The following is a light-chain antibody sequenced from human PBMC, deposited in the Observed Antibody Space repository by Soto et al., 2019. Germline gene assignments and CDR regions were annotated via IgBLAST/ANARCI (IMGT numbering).Light chain of an antibody. V-gene: IGKV3-20*01. CDR2: GAS. Sequence: EIVLTQSPGTLSLSPGERATLSCRASQSVISAYLAWYQQRPGQAPRLLIYGASNRATGIPDRFSGRGSGTDFTLTISTLEPEDVAVYYCQQYGYSLFGQGTRLEIK. CDR3: QQYGYSL. CDR1: QSVISAY. J-gene: IGKJ5*01.